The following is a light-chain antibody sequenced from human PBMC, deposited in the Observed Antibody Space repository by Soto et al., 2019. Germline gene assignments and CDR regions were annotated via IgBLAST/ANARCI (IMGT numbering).Light chain of an antibody. CDR1: QSVSNN. V-gene: IGKV3-15*01. Sequence: ERVLSRSPDTPSLSPEERATLSRRASQSVSNNYLAWYQQKPGQPPSLLFYGASTGATNLPGMFSGRGWGTEFTLTITLLRPEFVGFYCCQQYRSWPRTFGQGTKVDIK. CDR3: QQYRSWPRT. CDR2: GAS. J-gene: IGKJ1*01.